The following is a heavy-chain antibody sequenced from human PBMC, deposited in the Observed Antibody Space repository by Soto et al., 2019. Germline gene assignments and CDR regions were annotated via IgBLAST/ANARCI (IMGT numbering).Heavy chain of an antibody. CDR3: AKGGERSIAAAGDY. CDR1: GFTFSSYG. Sequence: QVQLVESGGGVVQPGRSLRISCAASGFTFSSYGMHWVRQAPGKGLEWVAVISYDGSNKYYADSVKGRFTISRDNSKNTLYLQMNSLRAEDTAGYYCAKGGERSIAAAGDYWGQGTLVTVSS. CDR2: ISYDGSNK. V-gene: IGHV3-30*18. J-gene: IGHJ4*02. D-gene: IGHD6-13*01.